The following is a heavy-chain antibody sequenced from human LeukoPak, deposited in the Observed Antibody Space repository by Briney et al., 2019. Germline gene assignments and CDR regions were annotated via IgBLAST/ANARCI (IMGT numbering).Heavy chain of an antibody. J-gene: IGHJ1*01. CDR1: GYSFTDYF. CDR3: ATTYYYDVGDVSWYFFH. CDR2: MNPNSGGT. V-gene: IGHV1-2*02. Sequence: ASVKVSCKASGYSFTDYFMHWVRQAPGQGLEWMGWMNPNSGGTNSAQKFQGRVTMTRDTSINTAYMELTSLRSDDTALYYCATTYYYDVGDVSWYFFHWGQGTLVTVSS. D-gene: IGHD3-22*01.